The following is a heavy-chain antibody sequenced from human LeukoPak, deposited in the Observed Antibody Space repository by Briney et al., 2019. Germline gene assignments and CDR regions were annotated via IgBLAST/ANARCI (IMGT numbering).Heavy chain of an antibody. CDR1: GFTFSHHG. J-gene: IGHJ5*02. V-gene: IGHV3-30*02. CDR3: ATYRQVLLPFEA. D-gene: IGHD2-8*02. Sequence: GGSLRLSCAASGFTFSHHGMHWVRQAPGKGLEWVAFIRNDGSNNYYADSVKGRFTISRDNSKNNVYLQMYSLRVEDTAIYYCATYRQVLLPFEAWGQGTLVTASS. CDR2: IRNDGSNN.